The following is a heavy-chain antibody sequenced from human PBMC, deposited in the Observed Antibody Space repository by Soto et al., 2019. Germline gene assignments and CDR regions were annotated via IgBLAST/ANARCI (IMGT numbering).Heavy chain of an antibody. CDR3: ARDSRGGYYYYGMDV. CDR2: ITAGNGKT. J-gene: IGHJ6*02. V-gene: IGHV1-3*01. CDR1: GYTFTTYA. Sequence: ASVKVSCKASGYTFTTYALHWVRQAPGQQGQRLEWLGRITAGNGKTTYSQKFQDRVTITRDAFATTAYMELSRLTSEDTAVYYCARDSRGGYYYYGMDVWGQGTTVTVSS. D-gene: IGHD3-3*01.